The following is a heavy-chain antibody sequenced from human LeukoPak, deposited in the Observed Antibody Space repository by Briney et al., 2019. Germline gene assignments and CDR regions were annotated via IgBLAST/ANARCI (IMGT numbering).Heavy chain of an antibody. CDR3: AKVGEGLFDI. CDR1: GFTFSSYA. V-gene: IGHV3-23*01. J-gene: IGHJ3*02. CDR2: ISGSGGGT. Sequence: GGPLRLSCAASGFTFSSYAMSWVRQAPGKGLEWVSAISGSGGGTYYADSVKGRFTISRDNSKNTLYLQMNSLRAEDTAVYYCAKVGEGLFDIWGQGTMVTVSS. D-gene: IGHD3-10*01.